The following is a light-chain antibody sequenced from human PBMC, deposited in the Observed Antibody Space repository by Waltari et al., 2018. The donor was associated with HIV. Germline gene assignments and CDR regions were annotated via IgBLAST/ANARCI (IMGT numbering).Light chain of an antibody. CDR3: QSYDSSLSPWV. Sequence: QSELTQPPSVSGAPRQPVTISCPGRSSTPGAGYDVPWSQQLPGTAPKLLSYGNSNRPSGVPDRFAGSKSGTSASLAITGLQAEDEADYYCQSYDSSLSPWVFGGGTKLTVL. CDR2: GNS. CDR1: SSTPGAGYD. V-gene: IGLV1-40*01. J-gene: IGLJ3*02.